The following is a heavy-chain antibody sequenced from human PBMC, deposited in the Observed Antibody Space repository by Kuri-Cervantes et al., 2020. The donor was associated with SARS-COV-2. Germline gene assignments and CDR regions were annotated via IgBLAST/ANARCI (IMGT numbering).Heavy chain of an antibody. CDR3: TTDYSYELDY. Sequence: GVLKISCEVSGFLFSASAIHWVRQASGKGLEWVGRVRGKADNYATAYAASVKGRFTISRDDSKNTLYLQMNSLKTEDTAVYYCTTDYSYELDYWGQGTLVTVSS. CDR2: VRGKADNYAT. CDR1: GFLFSASA. D-gene: IGHD5-18*01. J-gene: IGHJ4*02. V-gene: IGHV3-73*01.